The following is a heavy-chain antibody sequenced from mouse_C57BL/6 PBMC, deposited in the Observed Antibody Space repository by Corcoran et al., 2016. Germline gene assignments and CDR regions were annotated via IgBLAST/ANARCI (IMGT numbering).Heavy chain of an antibody. D-gene: IGHD2-1*01. Sequence: QVQLQQSGAELVKPGASVKISCKASGYAFSSYWMNWVKQRPGKGLEWIGQIYPGDGDTNYNGKFKGKATLTADKSSSTAYMQLSSLTSEDSAVYFCARRYGNYEAMDYWGQGTSVTVSS. CDR3: ARRYGNYEAMDY. J-gene: IGHJ4*01. CDR1: GYAFSSYW. V-gene: IGHV1-80*01. CDR2: IYPGDGDT.